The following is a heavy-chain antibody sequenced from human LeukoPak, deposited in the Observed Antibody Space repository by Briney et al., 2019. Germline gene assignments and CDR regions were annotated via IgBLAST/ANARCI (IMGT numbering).Heavy chain of an antibody. V-gene: IGHV4-34*08. CDR1: GFTFSSYS. CDR2: INHSGST. CDR3: AGCVDIVAPDGGWFDP. J-gene: IGHJ5*02. D-gene: IGHD5-12*01. Sequence: GSLRLSCAASGFTFSSYSMNWVRQAPGKGLEWIGEINHSGSTNYNPSLKSRVTISVDTSKNQFSLKLSSVTAADTAVYYCAGCVDIVAPDGGWFDPWGQGTLVTVSS.